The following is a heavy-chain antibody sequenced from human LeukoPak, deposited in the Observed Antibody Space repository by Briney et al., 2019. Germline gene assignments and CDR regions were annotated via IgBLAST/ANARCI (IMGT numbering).Heavy chain of an antibody. D-gene: IGHD6-13*01. CDR3: AKKGLASAGRPPYFDY. CDR1: GFTFSSYA. V-gene: IGHV3-23*01. J-gene: IGHJ4*02. Sequence: PGGSLRLSCAASGFTFSSYAMNWVRQAPGKGLEWVSAISGSGGTYYADSVKGRFTISRDNSKNTLYLQMNNLRAEDTAIYYCAKKGLASAGRPPYFDYWRQGALVTVPS. CDR2: ISGSGGT.